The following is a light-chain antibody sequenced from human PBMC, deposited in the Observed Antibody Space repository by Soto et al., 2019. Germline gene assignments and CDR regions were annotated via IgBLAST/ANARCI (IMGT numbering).Light chain of an antibody. CDR3: KQYGSPPPT. CDR2: GAS. Sequence: EIGLKDSPGTLSLSAVEIATLSSSSSQSVTSSYLAWYQQKPGQAPRLLIYGASSRAAGIPDRLSGSGSGKDFTLKISRLEPEDFAVYYCKQYGSPPPTCGPGTKVDI. V-gene: IGKV3-20*01. CDR1: QSVTSSY. J-gene: IGKJ3*01.